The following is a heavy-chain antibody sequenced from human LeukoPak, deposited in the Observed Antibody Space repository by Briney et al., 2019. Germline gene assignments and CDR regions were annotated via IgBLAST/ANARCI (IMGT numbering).Heavy chain of an antibody. Sequence: GRSLRLSCAASGFTFTGHNMNWVRQAPGKGLEWVAYISISSGTIYYADSVKGRFTISRDNAKNSLYLQMNSLRAEDTAVYYCARDAYYDILTGYSTPRGMDVWGQGTTVTVSS. CDR1: GFTFTGHN. J-gene: IGHJ6*02. D-gene: IGHD3-9*01. V-gene: IGHV3-48*04. CDR3: ARDAYYDILTGYSTPRGMDV. CDR2: ISISSGTI.